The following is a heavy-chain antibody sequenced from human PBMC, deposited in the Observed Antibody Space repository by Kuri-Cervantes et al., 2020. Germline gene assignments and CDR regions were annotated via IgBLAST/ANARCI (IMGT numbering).Heavy chain of an antibody. CDR1: GYTFTSYG. J-gene: IGHJ6*03. Sequence: ASVKVSCKASGYTFTSYGISWVRQAPGQGLEWMGWMNPNSGNTGYAQKFKGRVTMTRNTSITTAYMELSSLRSEDTAVYYCASSRLGYCSGGSCSLHYYYYMDVWGKGTTVTVSS. D-gene: IGHD2-15*01. CDR3: ASSRLGYCSGGSCSLHYYYYMDV. CDR2: MNPNSGNT. V-gene: IGHV1-8*02.